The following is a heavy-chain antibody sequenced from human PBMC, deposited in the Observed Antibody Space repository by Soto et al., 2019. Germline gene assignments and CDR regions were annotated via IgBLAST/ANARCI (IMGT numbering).Heavy chain of an antibody. Sequence: EVQLVESGGGLVQPGGSLRLSCAASGFTFSSYSMNCVRQAPGKGLEWVSYISSSSSTIYYADSVRGQFTISRDNAKNSRYLKMNSLRAEDTAVYYCARHPERIAEIGWFDPWGQGTLVTVSS. CDR3: ARHPERIAEIGWFDP. D-gene: IGHD6-13*01. V-gene: IGHV3-48*01. CDR1: GFTFSSYS. CDR2: ISSSSSTI. J-gene: IGHJ5*02.